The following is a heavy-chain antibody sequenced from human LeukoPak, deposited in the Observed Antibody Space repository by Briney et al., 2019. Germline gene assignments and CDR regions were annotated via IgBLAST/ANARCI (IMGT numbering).Heavy chain of an antibody. CDR2: IYPGDSDT. Sequence: GESLKVSCKGSGYSFTSYWTGWVRQMPGKGLEWMGIIYPGDSDTRYGPSFQGQVTISADKSISTAYLQWSSLKASDTAMYYCARGIGRTDFTPYWYFDLWGRGTLVTVSS. V-gene: IGHV5-51*01. CDR1: GYSFTSYW. CDR3: ARGIGRTDFTPYWYFDL. D-gene: IGHD2-15*01. J-gene: IGHJ2*01.